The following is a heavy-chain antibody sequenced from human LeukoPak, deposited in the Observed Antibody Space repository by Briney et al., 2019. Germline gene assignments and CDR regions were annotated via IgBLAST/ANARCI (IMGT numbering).Heavy chain of an antibody. Sequence: GASVKVSCKTSGYTFTSYYIHWVRQAPGQGLEWMGIINPSGGSTSYAQKFQGRVTMTRDTSTSTVYMYLSGLRSEDMAVYYCARDSLYGVVDYWGQGTLVTVSS. J-gene: IGHJ4*02. V-gene: IGHV1-46*01. CDR3: ARDSLYGVVDY. CDR2: INPSGGST. CDR1: GYTFTSYY. D-gene: IGHD4-17*01.